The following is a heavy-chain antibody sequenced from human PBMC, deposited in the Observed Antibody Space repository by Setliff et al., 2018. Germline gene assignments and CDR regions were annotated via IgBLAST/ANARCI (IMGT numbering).Heavy chain of an antibody. CDR2: ISSSGSTI. D-gene: IGHD3-22*01. CDR1: GFTFSSYA. V-gene: IGHV3-48*01. Sequence: GGSLRLSCAASGFTFSSYAMNWVRQAPGKGLEWVSYISSSGSTIYYADSVKGRFTISRDNSKNTLYLQINSLRAEDTAVYYCARGDSSGYYYVQEVFIDYWGQGTLVTVSS. J-gene: IGHJ4*02. CDR3: ARGDSSGYYYVQEVFIDY.